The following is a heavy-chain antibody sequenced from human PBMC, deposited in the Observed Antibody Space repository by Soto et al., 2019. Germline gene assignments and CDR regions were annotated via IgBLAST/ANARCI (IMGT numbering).Heavy chain of an antibody. Sequence: QPGGSLRLSCAASGFTFSSFWMSWVRQAPGKGLEWVANIKPDGSGKYYLDSVRGRFTISRDNAKNSLYLQINSLRVEDTAVYYCARGLYTSGWYMDRFDFWGQGT. D-gene: IGHD6-19*01. CDR2: IKPDGSGK. CDR3: ARGLYTSGWYMDRFDF. J-gene: IGHJ4*02. CDR1: GFTFSSFW. V-gene: IGHV3-7*04.